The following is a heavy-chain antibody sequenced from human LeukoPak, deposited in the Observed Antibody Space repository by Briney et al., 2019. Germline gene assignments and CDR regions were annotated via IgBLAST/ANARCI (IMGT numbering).Heavy chain of an antibody. CDR1: GGSFSGYY. V-gene: IGHV4-34*01. J-gene: IGHJ5*02. D-gene: IGHD6-6*01. Sequence: PSETLSLTCAVYGGSFSGYYWSWIRQPPGKGLEWIGEINHSGSTNYNPSLKSRVTISVDTSKNQFSLKLSSVTAADTAVYYCARGRSIAARRRNWLDPWGQGTLVTVSS. CDR3: ARGRSIAARRRNWLDP. CDR2: INHSGST.